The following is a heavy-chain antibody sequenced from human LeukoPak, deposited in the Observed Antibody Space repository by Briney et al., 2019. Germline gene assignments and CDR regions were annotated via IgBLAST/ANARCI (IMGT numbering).Heavy chain of an antibody. CDR2: INHSGST. CDR1: GGSFSGYY. J-gene: IGHJ5*02. V-gene: IGHV4-34*01. CDR3: ARVPLGYCSSTSCRPYNWFDP. Sequence: PSETLSLTCAVYGGSFSGYYWSWIRQSPGKGLEWIGEINHSGSTNYNPSLKSRVTISVDTSKNQFSLRLSSVTAADTAVYYCARVPLGYCSSTSCRPYNWFDPWGQGTLVTVSS. D-gene: IGHD2-2*01.